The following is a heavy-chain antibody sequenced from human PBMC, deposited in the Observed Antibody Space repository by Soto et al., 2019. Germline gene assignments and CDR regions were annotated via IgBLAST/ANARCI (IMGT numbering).Heavy chain of an antibody. J-gene: IGHJ6*02. CDR1: GFTFSNNA. D-gene: IGHD5-12*01. CDR3: AKGDSGYEKFYYYGMDV. CDR2: ISGSGGIT. V-gene: IGHV3-23*01. Sequence: GGSLRLSCAASGFTFSNNAMDWVRQAPGKGLEWVSTISGSGGITYYADSVKGRFTISRDSSKDTLYLQMNSLRAEDTDVYYCAKGDSGYEKFYYYGMDVWGQGTTVTVSS.